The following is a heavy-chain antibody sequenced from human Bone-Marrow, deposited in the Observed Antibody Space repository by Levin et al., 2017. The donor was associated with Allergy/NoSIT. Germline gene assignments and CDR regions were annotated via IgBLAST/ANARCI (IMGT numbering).Heavy chain of an antibody. V-gene: IGHV3-7*01. CDR1: GFNFTASW. Sequence: GESLKISCAASGFNFTASWMSWVRQAPGKGLEWLASLKQDGTERYYVDSVKGRFTISRDNAQNSVFLQMNSLRVEDTAVYYCARDDNYGSGTFDYWGQGTLVTVSS. CDR2: LKQDGTER. D-gene: IGHD3-10*01. CDR3: ARDDNYGSGTFDY. J-gene: IGHJ4*02.